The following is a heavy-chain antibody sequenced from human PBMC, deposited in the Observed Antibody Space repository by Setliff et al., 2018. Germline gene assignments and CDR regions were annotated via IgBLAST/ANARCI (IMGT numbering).Heavy chain of an antibody. Sequence: KPSETLSLTCTVYGGSFSNYYWGWIRQSPGKGLEWIGEINDSGTTNYSPSLKSRVTISLDASTNQFSLKLRSVRAADTAVYYCRYWSGYYNNDYWGQGTLVTVSS. V-gene: IGHV4-34*01. D-gene: IGHD3-3*01. CDR2: INDSGTT. CDR1: GGSFSNYY. J-gene: IGHJ4*02. CDR3: RYWSGYYNNDY.